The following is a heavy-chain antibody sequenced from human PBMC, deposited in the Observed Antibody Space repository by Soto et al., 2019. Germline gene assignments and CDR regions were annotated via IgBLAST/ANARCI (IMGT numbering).Heavy chain of an antibody. D-gene: IGHD3-10*01. Sequence: SETLSLTCTVSGGSISSTTYYWGWMRQPPGKGLEWIASFFIGGNTYYNPSLKSRVTISVDTSKNQFSLRLSSVTAADTAVYGCARRHGVDIDAYYWGQGILVTVSS. CDR2: FFIGGNT. CDR1: GGSISSTTYY. V-gene: IGHV4-39*01. J-gene: IGHJ4*02. CDR3: ARRHGVDIDAYY.